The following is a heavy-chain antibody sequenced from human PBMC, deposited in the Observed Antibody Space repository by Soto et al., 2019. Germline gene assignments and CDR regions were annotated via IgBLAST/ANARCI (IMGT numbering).Heavy chain of an antibody. D-gene: IGHD6-13*01. CDR3: ARGLAAAGTTPYYSYYYGMDV. CDR2: IIPIFGTA. J-gene: IGHJ6*02. CDR1: GGTFSSYA. Sequence: SVKVSCKASGGTFSSYAISWVRQAPGQGLEWMGGIIPIFGTANYAQKFQGRVTITADESTSTAYMELSSLRSEDTAVYYCARGLAAAGTTPYYSYYYGMDVWRQGTTVTVSS. V-gene: IGHV1-69*13.